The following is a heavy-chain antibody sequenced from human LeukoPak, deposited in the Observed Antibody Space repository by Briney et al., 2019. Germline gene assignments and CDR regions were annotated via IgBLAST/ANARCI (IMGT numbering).Heavy chain of an antibody. Sequence: SESLSLTCSVSGGSISSFYWSWIRQPPGKGLEWIGYIYYNGSTNYNPSLKSRVTISVDTSKNQFSLKLSSVTAADTAVYYCARGSSSSVGHPFDYWGQGTLVTVSS. V-gene: IGHV4-59*01. D-gene: IGHD6-6*01. J-gene: IGHJ4*02. CDR3: ARGSSSSVGHPFDY. CDR2: IYYNGST. CDR1: GGSISSFY.